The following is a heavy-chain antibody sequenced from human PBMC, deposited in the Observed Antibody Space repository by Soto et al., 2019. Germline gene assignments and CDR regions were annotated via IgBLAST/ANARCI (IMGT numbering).Heavy chain of an antibody. Sequence: QVQLQQWGAGLLKPSETLSLTCAVYGGSFSGYYWSWIRQPPGKGLEWIGEINHSGSTNYNPSLKSRVTISVDTSKNQFSLKLSSVTAADTAVYYCARGYREYSSYASSYYYMDVWGKGTTVTVSS. CDR3: ARGYREYSSYASSYYYMDV. J-gene: IGHJ6*03. V-gene: IGHV4-34*01. CDR1: GGSFSGYY. D-gene: IGHD5-12*01. CDR2: INHSGST.